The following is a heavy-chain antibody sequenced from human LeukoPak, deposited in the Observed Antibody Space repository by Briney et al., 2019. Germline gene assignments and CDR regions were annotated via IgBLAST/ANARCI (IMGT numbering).Heavy chain of an antibody. D-gene: IGHD6-13*01. CDR3: ARGVFEYSSSWYTTDYYFDY. Sequence: SQTLSLTCTVSGGSISSGSYYWSWIRQPAGKGLEWIGRIYTSGSTNYNPSLKSRVTISVDTSKNQFSLKLSSVTAADTAVYYCARGVFEYSSSWYTTDYYFDYWGQGTLVTVSS. CDR1: GGSISSGSYY. CDR2: IYTSGST. J-gene: IGHJ4*02. V-gene: IGHV4-61*02.